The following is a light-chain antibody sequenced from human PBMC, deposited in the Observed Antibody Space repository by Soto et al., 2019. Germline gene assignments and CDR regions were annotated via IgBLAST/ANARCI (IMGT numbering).Light chain of an antibody. CDR2: PSS. V-gene: IGKV1-12*01. Sequence: DIQMTQSPSSVSASVGDTVTITCRASQGISSWLVWYQQKPGQAPRSLIYPSSRLHSGVPSRFSGSGSGTDFTLTISNLQPEDFATYYCQQVKTFPVTFGPGTKVLIK. J-gene: IGKJ3*01. CDR3: QQVKTFPVT. CDR1: QGISSW.